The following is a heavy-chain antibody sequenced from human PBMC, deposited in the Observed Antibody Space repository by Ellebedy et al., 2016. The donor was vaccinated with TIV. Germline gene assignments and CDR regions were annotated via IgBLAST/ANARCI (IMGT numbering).Heavy chain of an antibody. Sequence: GESLKISCAASGFTFSSYVMQWVRQAPGRGLEPVALIWYDGSNKSYGESVKGRFTISRDNSKNTLYLQMTSLRAEDTAVYYCATGDHYESSGEYWGQGTQVTVSS. V-gene: IGHV3-30*02. CDR3: ATGDHYESSGEY. CDR2: IWYDGSNK. D-gene: IGHD3-22*01. CDR1: GFTFSSYV. J-gene: IGHJ4*02.